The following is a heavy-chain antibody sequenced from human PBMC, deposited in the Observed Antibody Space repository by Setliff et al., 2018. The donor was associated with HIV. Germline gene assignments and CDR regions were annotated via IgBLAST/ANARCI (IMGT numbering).Heavy chain of an antibody. CDR1: GYTFTSYG. D-gene: IGHD3-10*01. CDR2: ISAYNGNT. CDR3: AREESTEHYGSGSYGPTFPPPLIY. V-gene: IGHV1-18*01. J-gene: IGHJ4*02. Sequence: GASVKVSCKASGYTFTSYGISWVRQAPGQGLEWMGWISAYNGNTNYAQKLQGRVTMTTDNSTSTAYMELRSLRSDDTAVYYCAREESTEHYGSGSYGPTFPPPLIYWGQGTLVTVSS.